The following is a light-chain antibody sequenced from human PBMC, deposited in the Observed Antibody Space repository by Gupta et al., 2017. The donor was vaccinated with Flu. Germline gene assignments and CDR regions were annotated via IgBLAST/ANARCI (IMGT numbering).Light chain of an antibody. V-gene: IGKV3-20*01. CDR3: KQYGRSPFT. J-gene: IGKJ3*01. Sequence: VTLCLPPGVSATPSCRVSQSVSSSYLAWYQQKPGQAPRLLIYGASSRATGIPDRFSGSESGTDFTLKISRVEPEDVAVYYCKQYGRSPFTFGGGTTVDIK. CDR2: GAS. CDR1: QSVSSSY.